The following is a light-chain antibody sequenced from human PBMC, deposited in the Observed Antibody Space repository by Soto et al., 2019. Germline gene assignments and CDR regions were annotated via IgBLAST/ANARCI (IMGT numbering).Light chain of an antibody. Sequence: EIVLTQYPGTLYLSPGERATLSCRASQSVSSNYLAWYQQKPGQAPRLLIYGASSRATGITDRFSGSGSRTDFTLTISRLAPEDFAVYYCQQDGSSPETFGQGTKVEIK. CDR2: GAS. CDR1: QSVSSNY. CDR3: QQDGSSPET. J-gene: IGKJ1*01. V-gene: IGKV3-20*01.